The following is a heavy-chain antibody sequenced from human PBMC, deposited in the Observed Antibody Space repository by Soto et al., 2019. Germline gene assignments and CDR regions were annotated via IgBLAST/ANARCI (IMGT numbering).Heavy chain of an antibody. CDR2: IIPIFGTA. Sequence: SVKVSCKASGGTFSSYAISWVRQAPGQGLEWMGGIIPIFGTANYAQKFQGRVTITADESTSTAYMELSSLRSEDTAVYYCARARLAYCGGDCYPRDAFDIWGQGTMVTVSS. J-gene: IGHJ3*02. CDR3: ARARLAYCGGDCYPRDAFDI. D-gene: IGHD2-21*02. V-gene: IGHV1-69*13. CDR1: GGTFSSYA.